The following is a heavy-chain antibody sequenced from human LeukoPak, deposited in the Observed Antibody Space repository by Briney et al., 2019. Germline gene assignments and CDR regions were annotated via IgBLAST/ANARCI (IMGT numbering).Heavy chain of an antibody. D-gene: IGHD6-13*01. CDR2: ISYDGSNK. V-gene: IGHV3-30*04. J-gene: IGHJ4*02. CDR3: ARGRYGSYTPDFDF. Sequence: GKSLRLSCAASGFTFSTYSMHWVRQAPRKGLERVAVISYDGSNKYYADSVRGRFTISRDNSKKTLYLQMNSLRDEDTAVYYCARGRYGSYTPDFDFWGQGTLVTVSS. CDR1: GFTFSTYS.